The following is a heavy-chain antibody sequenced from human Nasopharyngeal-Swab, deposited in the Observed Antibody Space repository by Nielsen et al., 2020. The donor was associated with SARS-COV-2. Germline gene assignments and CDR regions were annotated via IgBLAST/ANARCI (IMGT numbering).Heavy chain of an antibody. CDR1: GFTFDDYA. CDR3: AASDSSYDWYYYYGMDV. CDR2: INGDGNSP. J-gene: IGHJ6*02. D-gene: IGHD5-12*01. V-gene: IGHV3-43*02. Sequence: ETLSLTCTASGFTFDDYAMHWVRQAPGKGLEWVSLINGDGNSPYYGDSVKGRFTISRDNAKNSLYLQMNSLRAEDTAVYYCAASDSSYDWYYYYGMDVWGQGTTVTVSS.